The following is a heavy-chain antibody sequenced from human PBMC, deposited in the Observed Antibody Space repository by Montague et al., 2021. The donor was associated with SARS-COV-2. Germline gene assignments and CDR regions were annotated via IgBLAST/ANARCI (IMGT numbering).Heavy chain of an antibody. CDR3: ARWGLYGGSPGGGAFDI. CDR1: GGSISSNNYY. CDR2: IYDSGST. J-gene: IGHJ3*02. Sequence: SETLSLTCTVSGGSISSNNYYWDWIRQPPGKGLEWIGSIYDSGSTYYNPSLKSRVTISVDTSKNQFSLKLSSVTAADTAVYYCARWGLYGGSPGGGAFDIWGQGTMVTVSS. V-gene: IGHV4-39*07. D-gene: IGHD4-23*01.